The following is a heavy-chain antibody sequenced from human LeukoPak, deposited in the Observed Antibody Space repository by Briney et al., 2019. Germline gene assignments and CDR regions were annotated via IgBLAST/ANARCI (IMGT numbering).Heavy chain of an antibody. CDR2: ISGSATST. CDR1: GFTFANYA. J-gene: IGHJ4*02. V-gene: IGHV3-23*01. CDR3: AKRHTTGWFYLDY. Sequence: GGSLRLSCAASGFTFANYAMSWVRQAPGKGLEWVSSISGSATSTSYADSVKGRFTISRDNSKNTLFLQMNSLRAEDTALYYCAKRHTTGWFYLDYWGRGTLVTVSS. D-gene: IGHD6-19*01.